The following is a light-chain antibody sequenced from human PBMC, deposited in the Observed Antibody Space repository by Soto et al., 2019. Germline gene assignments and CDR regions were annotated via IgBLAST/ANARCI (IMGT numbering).Light chain of an antibody. CDR2: AAS. J-gene: IGKJ1*01. V-gene: IGKV1-9*01. CDR1: QGISSY. CDR3: QQINSYPRT. Sequence: DIQLTQSPSFLSASVGDRVTITCRASQGISSYLAWYQQKPGKAPKVLIFAASTLQSGVPSRFSGSGSGTEFTLTISSLQPEDFATYYCQQINSYPRTFGQGTKVEI.